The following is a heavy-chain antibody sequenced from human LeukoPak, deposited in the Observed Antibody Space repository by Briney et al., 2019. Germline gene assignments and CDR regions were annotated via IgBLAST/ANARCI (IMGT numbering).Heavy chain of an antibody. D-gene: IGHD2-2*01. CDR2: ISSAGGYI. CDR3: AREIVSSNSFDN. Sequence: PGGSLRLSCAASGFTFSSYTLNWVRQAPGKGLEWVSSISSAGGYIYYADSVKGRFTISGDNAKNSLYLQMNSLRAVDTAVYYCAREIVSSNSFDNWGQGTLVTVSS. J-gene: IGHJ4*02. V-gene: IGHV3-21*01. CDR1: GFTFSSYT.